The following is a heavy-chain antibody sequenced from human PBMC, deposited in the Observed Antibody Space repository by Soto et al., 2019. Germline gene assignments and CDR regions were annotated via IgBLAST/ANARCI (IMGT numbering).Heavy chain of an antibody. V-gene: IGHV1-46*01. Sequence: QVQLVQSGAEVKKPGASVKVSCKASGDTFTDYYIHWVRQAPGQGLEWMGTVNPSGGHTTYAQHFLGRRTXTRXXSXRTLSRELTSLTSEDTAVYYCARGGHVVVVTAALDYWGQGTLVTVSS. J-gene: IGHJ4*02. CDR1: GDTFTDYY. D-gene: IGHD2-21*02. CDR3: ARGGHVVVVTAALDY. CDR2: VNPSGGHT.